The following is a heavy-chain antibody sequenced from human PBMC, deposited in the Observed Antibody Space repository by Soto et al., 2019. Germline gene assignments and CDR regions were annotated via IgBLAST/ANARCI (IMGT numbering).Heavy chain of an antibody. Sequence: QLQLQESGSGLVKPSQTLSLTCPVSGGSISSGGYSWSRIRQPPGKGLEWIGYIYHSGYTYCNPSLKSRVTISVDRSKNQFSLKLSSVTAADTAVYYCARAHYGDYGYGMDVWGQGTTVTVSS. CDR2: IYHSGYT. J-gene: IGHJ6*02. CDR1: GGSISSGGYS. CDR3: ARAHYGDYGYGMDV. D-gene: IGHD4-17*01. V-gene: IGHV4-30-2*01.